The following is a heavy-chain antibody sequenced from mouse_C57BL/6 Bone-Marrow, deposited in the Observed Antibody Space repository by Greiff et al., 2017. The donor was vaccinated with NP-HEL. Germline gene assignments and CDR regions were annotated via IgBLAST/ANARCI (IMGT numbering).Heavy chain of an antibody. CDR1: GFTFSDYG. Sequence: VQLKESGGGLVKPGGSLKLSCAASGFTFSDYGMHWVRQAPEKGLEWVAYISSGSSTIYYADTVKGRFTISRDNAKNTLFLQMTSLRSEDTAMYYCAMGTTVVATKGFAYWGQGTLVTVSA. V-gene: IGHV5-17*01. CDR2: ISSGSSTI. CDR3: AMGTTVVATKGFAY. D-gene: IGHD1-1*01. J-gene: IGHJ3*01.